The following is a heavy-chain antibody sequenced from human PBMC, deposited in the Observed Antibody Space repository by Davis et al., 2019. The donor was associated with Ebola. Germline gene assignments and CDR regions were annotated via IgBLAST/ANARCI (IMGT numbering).Heavy chain of an antibody. Sequence: ASVKVSCKTSGYTFTGYYMHWVRQAPGQGLEWMGWINPNSGGTNYAQKFQGWVTMTRDTSISTAYMELSRLRSDDTAVYYCARGGPEYMAAADYYYYYMDVWGKGTTVTVSS. J-gene: IGHJ6*03. D-gene: IGHD6-13*01. CDR2: INPNSGGT. CDR3: ARGGPEYMAAADYYYYYMDV. CDR1: GYTFTGYY. V-gene: IGHV1-2*04.